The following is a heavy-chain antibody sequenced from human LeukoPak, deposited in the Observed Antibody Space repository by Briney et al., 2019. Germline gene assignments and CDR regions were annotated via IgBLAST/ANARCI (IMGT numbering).Heavy chain of an antibody. CDR1: GGTFSSYA. Sequence: GASVKVSCKASGGTFSSYAISWVRQAPGQGLEWMGGIIPIFGTANYAQKFQGRVTITADKSTSTAYMELSSLRSEDTAVYYCVRAGTTDWYFGLWGRGTLVTVSS. CDR2: IIPIFGTA. V-gene: IGHV1-69*06. D-gene: IGHD1-1*01. CDR3: VRAGTTDWYFGL. J-gene: IGHJ2*01.